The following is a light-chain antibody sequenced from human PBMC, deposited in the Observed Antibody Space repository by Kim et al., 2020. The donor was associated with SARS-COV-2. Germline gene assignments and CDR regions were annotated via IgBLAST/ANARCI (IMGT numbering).Light chain of an antibody. CDR2: AAS. J-gene: IGKJ2*02. Sequence: SASVGDRVTITCRTSQTISNYLDWYQQKPGKAPKLLIYAASNLQSGVPSRCSGSGSGTDFTLTISSLQSEDFATYYCQQSYSTPRTFGQGTKLEI. V-gene: IGKV1-39*01. CDR3: QQSYSTPRT. CDR1: QTISNY.